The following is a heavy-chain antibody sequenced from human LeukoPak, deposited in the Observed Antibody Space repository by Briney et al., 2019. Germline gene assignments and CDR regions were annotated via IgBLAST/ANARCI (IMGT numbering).Heavy chain of an antibody. CDR3: ARAREEYCSGGSCYEGLFDY. J-gene: IGHJ4*02. CDR1: GGSISSGSYY. D-gene: IGHD2-15*01. V-gene: IGHV4-61*10. CDR2: IYYSGST. Sequence: SETLSLTCTVSGGSISSGSYYWSWIRQPAGTGLEWIGYIYYSGSTNYNPSLKSRVTISVDTSKNQFSLKLSSVTAADTAVYYCARAREEYCSGGSCYEGLFDYWGQGTLVTVSS.